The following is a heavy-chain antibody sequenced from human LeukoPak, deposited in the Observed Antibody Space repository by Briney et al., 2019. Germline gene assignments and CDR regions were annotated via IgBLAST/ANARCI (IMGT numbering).Heavy chain of an antibody. CDR1: GYTFTSYD. J-gene: IGHJ4*02. CDR3: ARSPYYDSSGSYYFDY. D-gene: IGHD3-22*01. Sequence: GASVKVSCKASGYTFTSYDINWVRQATGQGLEWMGWMNPNSGNTGYAQKFQGRVTMTRNTSISTAYMELSSLRSEDTAVYYCARSPYYDSSGSYYFDYWGQGTLVTVSS. V-gene: IGHV1-8*01. CDR2: MNPNSGNT.